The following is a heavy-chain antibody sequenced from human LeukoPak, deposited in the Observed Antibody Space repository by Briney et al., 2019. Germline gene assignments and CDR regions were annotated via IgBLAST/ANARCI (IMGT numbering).Heavy chain of an antibody. CDR1: GFTSSSYS. V-gene: IGHV3-48*02. Sequence: GGSLRLSCAASGFTSSSYSMNWVRQAPGKGLEWVSHISSSSSTIYYADSVKGRFTISRDNAKKSLYLQMNSLRDEDTAVYHCARGQPSAMDYWGQGTLVTVSS. J-gene: IGHJ4*02. CDR2: ISSSSSTI. CDR3: ARGQPSAMDY. D-gene: IGHD2-2*01.